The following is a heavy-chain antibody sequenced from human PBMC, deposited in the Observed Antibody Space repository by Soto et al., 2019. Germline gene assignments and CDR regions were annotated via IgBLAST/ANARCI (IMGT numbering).Heavy chain of an antibody. Sequence: EVQLVESGGGLVQPGGSLRLSCVASGFTFSGYWMAWVRQAPGKGLEWLANINKDGAEQYYVDSVKGRFTISRDNSKNSLYLQMNSLRAEDTAVYYCVGDQDYGDYWGQGTLVTVSS. V-gene: IGHV3-7*01. CDR1: GFTFSGYW. J-gene: IGHJ4*02. CDR2: INKDGAEQ. CDR3: VGDQDYGDY.